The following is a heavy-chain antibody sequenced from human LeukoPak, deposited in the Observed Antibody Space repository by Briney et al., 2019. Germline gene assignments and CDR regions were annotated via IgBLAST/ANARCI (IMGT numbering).Heavy chain of an antibody. CDR1: GYTFISYN. CDR2: VNPRSGHA. J-gene: IGHJ4*02. D-gene: IGHD2-8*01. Sequence: GAPVKVSCKASGYTFISYNINWLRQATGQGLEWMGCVNPRSGHAAYLQTLQGRLTITRDSSIDTAYMDLSGLKSEDTAVYYCARGVPLGYCTYGVCYPPYYFDYWGQGTLVTASS. CDR3: ARGVPLGYCTYGVCYPPYYFDY. V-gene: IGHV1-8*03.